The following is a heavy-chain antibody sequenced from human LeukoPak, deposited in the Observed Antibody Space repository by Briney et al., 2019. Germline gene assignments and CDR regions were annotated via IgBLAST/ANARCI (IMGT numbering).Heavy chain of an antibody. CDR1: GGSFSGYY. CDR3: ARKRGYSYKTYYFDY. J-gene: IGHJ4*02. D-gene: IGHD5-18*01. CDR2: INHSGST. V-gene: IGHV4-34*01. Sequence: SETLSLTCAVYGGSFSGYYWSWICQPPGKGLEWIGEINHSGSTNYNPSLKSRVTISVDTSKNQFSLKLSSVTAADTAVYYCARKRGYSYKTYYFDYWGQGTLVTVSS.